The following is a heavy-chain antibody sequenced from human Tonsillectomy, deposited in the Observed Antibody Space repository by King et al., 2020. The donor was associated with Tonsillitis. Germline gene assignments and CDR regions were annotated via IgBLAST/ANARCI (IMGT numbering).Heavy chain of an antibody. Sequence: QLVQSGAEVKKPGSSVKVSCKASGGTFSSYAISWVRQAPGQGLEWMGGIIPIFGTANYAQKFQGRGTITADESTSTAYMELSSLRSEDTAVYYCAREYCSGGSCYRNWFDPWGQGTLVTVSS. CDR1: GGTFSSYA. J-gene: IGHJ5*02. CDR3: AREYCSGGSCYRNWFDP. CDR2: IIPIFGTA. V-gene: IGHV1-69*12. D-gene: IGHD2-15*01.